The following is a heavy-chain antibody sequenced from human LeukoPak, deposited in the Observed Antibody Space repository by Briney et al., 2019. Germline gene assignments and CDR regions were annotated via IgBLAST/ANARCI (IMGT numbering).Heavy chain of an antibody. CDR1: GFTFSSHA. Sequence: GGSLRLSCAASGFTFSSHAMSWVRQAPGKGLKWVSGISGSGGSTYYADSVKGRFTISRDNSKNTLYLQMDSLRAEDTAVYYCAKDRVYSSSWYGGLDYWGQGTLVTVSS. V-gene: IGHV3-23*01. D-gene: IGHD6-13*01. CDR3: AKDRVYSSSWYGGLDY. J-gene: IGHJ4*02. CDR2: ISGSGGST.